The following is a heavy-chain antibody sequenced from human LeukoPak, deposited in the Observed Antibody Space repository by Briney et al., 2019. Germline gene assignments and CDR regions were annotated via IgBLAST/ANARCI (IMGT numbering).Heavy chain of an antibody. D-gene: IGHD1-26*01. Sequence: GGSLRLSCTVSGFTFSSYGMHWVRQAPGKGLEWVAFIRYDGDIQYCVDSVKGRFTISRDNPKNTLYLQMNSLRAEDTAVYYCAKQLHSGSYELDFDYWGQGTLVTVSS. CDR2: IRYDGDIQ. V-gene: IGHV3-30*02. CDR1: GFTFSSYG. CDR3: AKQLHSGSYELDFDY. J-gene: IGHJ4*02.